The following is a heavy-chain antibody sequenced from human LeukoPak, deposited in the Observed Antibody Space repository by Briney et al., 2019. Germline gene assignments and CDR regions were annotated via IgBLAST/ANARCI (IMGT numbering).Heavy chain of an antibody. CDR2: ISYDGSNK. V-gene: IGHV3-30-3*01. D-gene: IGHD3-9*01. CDR3: ARAKYYDITWDYYYYGMDV. Sequence: GRSLRLSCAASGFTFSSYAMHWVRQAPGKGLEWVAVISYDGSNKYYADSVKGRFTISRDNSKNTLYLQMNSLRAEDTAVYYCARAKYYDITWDYYYYGMDVWGQGTTVTVSS. CDR1: GFTFSSYA. J-gene: IGHJ6*02.